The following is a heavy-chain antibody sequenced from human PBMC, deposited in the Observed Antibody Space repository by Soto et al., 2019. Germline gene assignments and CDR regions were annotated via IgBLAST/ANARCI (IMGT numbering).Heavy chain of an antibody. CDR1: GRSFSGYY. D-gene: IGHD2-2*01. J-gene: IGHJ6*03. Sequence: SETLSLTCAVYGRSFSGYYWSWIRQPPGKGLEWIGEINHSGSTNYNPSLKSRVTISVDTSKNQFSLKLSSVTAADTAVYYCARVRKDIVVVPAAMPHLYYMDVWGKGTTVTVSS. V-gene: IGHV4-34*01. CDR2: INHSGST. CDR3: ARVRKDIVVVPAAMPHLYYMDV.